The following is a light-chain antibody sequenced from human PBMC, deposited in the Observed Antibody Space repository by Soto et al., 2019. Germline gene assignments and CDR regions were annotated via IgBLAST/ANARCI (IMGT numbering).Light chain of an antibody. CDR2: DAS. CDR3: QQYHSHSPWT. CDR1: QTISNW. V-gene: IGKV1-5*01. Sequence: DIQMTQSPSTLYASVGDRVTITCRASQTISNWLAWYQQKPGKAPNLLIYDASSLESGVPSRFSGSGSGTEFTLTISSLQPDDFAPYYCQQYHSHSPWTFGQGTKVEIK. J-gene: IGKJ1*01.